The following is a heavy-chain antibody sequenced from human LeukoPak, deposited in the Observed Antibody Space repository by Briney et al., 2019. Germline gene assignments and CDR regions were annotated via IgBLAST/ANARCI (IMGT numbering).Heavy chain of an antibody. CDR1: GGSISKSNHY. CDR3: VRDGTTLTNPPVDV. J-gene: IGHJ6*02. D-gene: IGHD4-17*01. CDR2: IYYSGSP. V-gene: IGHV4-39*07. Sequence: PSETLSLTCTVSGGSISKSNHYWGWIRQSPGKGLEWIGSIYYSGSPYYNPSLKSRATISVDTSKNQFSLKVISVTAADSAVYYCVRDGTTLTNPPVDVWGQGTTVIVSS.